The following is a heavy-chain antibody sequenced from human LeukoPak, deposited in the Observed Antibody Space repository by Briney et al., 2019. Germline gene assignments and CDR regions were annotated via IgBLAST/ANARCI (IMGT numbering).Heavy chain of an antibody. CDR1: GGSISSYY. CDR3: ARVSSAYYYDKRWFDP. CDR2: IYYSGST. J-gene: IGHJ5*02. Sequence: KPSETLSLTCTVSGGSISSYYWNWIRQPPGKGLEWIGYIYYSGSTNYNPSLKSRVTISVDTSKNQFSLRLSSVTAADTAVYYCARVSSAYYYDKRWFDPWGQGTLVTVSS. D-gene: IGHD3-22*01. V-gene: IGHV4-59*01.